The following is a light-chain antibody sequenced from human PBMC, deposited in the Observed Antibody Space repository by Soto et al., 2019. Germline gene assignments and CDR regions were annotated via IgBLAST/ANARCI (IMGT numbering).Light chain of an antibody. CDR2: DDS. CDR1: NIGGKS. V-gene: IGLV3-21*02. CDR3: QVWDSGSDHYV. Sequence: SYELTQPPSVSVAPGQTARITCGGNNIGGKSVHWYQQKPDQAPVLVVYDDSDRPSGIPQRFSGSNSGNTATLTISRVEAGDEADYYCQVWDSGSDHYVFGTGTKLTVL. J-gene: IGLJ1*01.